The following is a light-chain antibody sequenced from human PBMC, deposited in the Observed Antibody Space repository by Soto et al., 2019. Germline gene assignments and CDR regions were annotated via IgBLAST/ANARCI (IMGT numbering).Light chain of an antibody. CDR1: QSVSSN. V-gene: IGKV3-15*01. J-gene: IGKJ4*01. Sequence: EIVLTQSPATLSVSPGERATLSCRASQSVSSNLAWYQQKPGQAPRLLIYGASTRATGIQARFSGSGSGTEFTLTIRSLQSEDFAVYYWEQYNNWLTFGGGTKVDIK. CDR3: EQYNNWLT. CDR2: GAS.